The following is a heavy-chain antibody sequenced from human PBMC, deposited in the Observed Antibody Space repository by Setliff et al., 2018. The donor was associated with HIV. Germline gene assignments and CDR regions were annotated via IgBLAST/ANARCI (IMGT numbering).Heavy chain of an antibody. Sequence: GESLKISCAASGFTFSSYWMHWVRQAPGKGLVWVSRINRDGSSTSYADSVKGRFTISRDNAKNTLYLQMNSLRAEDTAVYYCARGKIVVVPAAMRPFDYWGQGTLVTVSS. D-gene: IGHD2-2*01. V-gene: IGHV3-74*01. J-gene: IGHJ4*02. CDR2: INRDGSST. CDR3: ARGKIVVVPAAMRPFDY. CDR1: GFTFSSYW.